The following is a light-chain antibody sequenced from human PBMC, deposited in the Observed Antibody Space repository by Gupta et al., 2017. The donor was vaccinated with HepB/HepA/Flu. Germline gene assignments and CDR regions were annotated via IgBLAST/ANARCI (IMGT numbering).Light chain of an antibody. CDR3: QQYYSTPRT. J-gene: IGKJ1*01. Sequence: DLVMTQSQVWLPVYLGEGATINCKSSQSVLYSSNNKNYLAWYQQKPGQPPKLLIYWASTRESGVPDRFSGSGSGTDFTLTISSLQAEDVAVYYCQQYYSTPRTFGQGTKVEIK. V-gene: IGKV4-1*01. CDR2: WAS. CDR1: QSVLYSSNNKNY.